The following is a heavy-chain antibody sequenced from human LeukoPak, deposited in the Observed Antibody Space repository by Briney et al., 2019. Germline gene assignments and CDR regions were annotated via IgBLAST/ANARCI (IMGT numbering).Heavy chain of an antibody. CDR2: ISYEESKR. V-gene: IGHV3-30-3*01. CDR1: GFTFSSYG. CDR3: AKGRVGANGYYYYGMDV. Sequence: GGSLRLSCAASGFTFSSYGIHWVRQAPGKGLEWVTVISYEESKRYYADSVKGRFTISGDNSRNTVYLQMNSLRTEDAAVYYCAKGRVGANGYYYYGMDVWGQGTTVTVSS. J-gene: IGHJ6*02. D-gene: IGHD1-26*01.